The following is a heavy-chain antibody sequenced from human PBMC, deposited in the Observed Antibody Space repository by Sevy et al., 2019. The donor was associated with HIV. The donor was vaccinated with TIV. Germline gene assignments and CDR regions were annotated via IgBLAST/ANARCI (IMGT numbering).Heavy chain of an antibody. J-gene: IGHJ4*02. V-gene: IGHV4-39*01. Sequence: PSETLSLTCTVSGCSISNSTYYWGWIRQPPGKGLELIGTIYYGGSTYYNPSLKSRVTISVDTSKNQFSLKLGSVTAADTAVYYCARSNDYWGQGTLVTVSS. CDR1: GCSISNSTYY. CDR3: ARSNDY. CDR2: IYYGGST.